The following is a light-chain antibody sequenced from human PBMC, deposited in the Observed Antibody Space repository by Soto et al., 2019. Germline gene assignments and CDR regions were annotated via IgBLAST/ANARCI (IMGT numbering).Light chain of an antibody. CDR2: DAY. J-gene: IGKJ1*01. CDR1: QSISSW. CDR3: QQYNSYSPWT. Sequence: DIQMTQSPSTLSASVGDRVNITCRASQSISSWLAWYQQKPGKAPKLLIYDAYSLESGFPSRFSGSGSRTEFTLTIISLHPYDFAPSYCQQYNSYSPWTFGKGTKVAIK. V-gene: IGKV1-5*01.